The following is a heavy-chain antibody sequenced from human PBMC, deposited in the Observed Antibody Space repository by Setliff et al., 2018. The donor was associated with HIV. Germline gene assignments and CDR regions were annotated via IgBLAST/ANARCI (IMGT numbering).Heavy chain of an antibody. V-gene: IGHV3-23*03. J-gene: IGHJ6*03. CDR3: AKYTRGGSILYYMDV. CDR2: VLRGGSPT. Sequence: PGGSLRLSCTASGFSFSAYAMSWVRRAPGKGLEWLSVVLRGGSPTYYADSVKGRFTISRDDSKNTVYLEMRSLRAEDTAVYFCAKYTRGGSILYYMDVWGKGTTVTVS. CDR1: GFSFSAYA. D-gene: IGHD1-1*01.